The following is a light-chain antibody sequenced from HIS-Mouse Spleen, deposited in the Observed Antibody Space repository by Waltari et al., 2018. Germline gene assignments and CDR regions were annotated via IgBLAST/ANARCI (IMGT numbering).Light chain of an antibody. J-gene: IGLJ3*02. CDR2: EGS. CDR3: CSYAGSSTWV. CDR1: SSAVWSYTL. V-gene: IGLV2-23*01. Sequence: QSALTQPASVSGSPGQSLTIPCTGTSSAVWSYTLVSWYQQHPGKAPKLMIYEGSKRPSGVSNRFSGSKSGNTASLTISGLQAEDEADYYCCSYAGSSTWVFGGGTKLTVL.